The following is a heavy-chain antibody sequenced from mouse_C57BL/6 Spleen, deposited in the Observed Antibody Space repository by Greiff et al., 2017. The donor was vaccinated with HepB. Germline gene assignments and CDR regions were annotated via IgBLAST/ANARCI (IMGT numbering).Heavy chain of an antibody. J-gene: IGHJ1*03. CDR3: GRGSSRPYWYFDV. V-gene: IGHV14-3*01. D-gene: IGHD1-1*01. CDR1: GFNIKNTY. CDR2: IDPANGNT. Sequence: EVQLQQSVAELVRPGASVKLSCTASGFNIKNTYMHWVKQRPEQGLEWIGRIDPANGNTKYAPKFQGKATITADTSSNTAYLQLSRLTSEDTAIYYCGRGSSRPYWYFDVWGTGTTVTVSS.